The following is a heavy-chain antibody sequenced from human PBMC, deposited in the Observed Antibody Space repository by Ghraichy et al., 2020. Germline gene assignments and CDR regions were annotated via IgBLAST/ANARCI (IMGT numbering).Heavy chain of an antibody. V-gene: IGHV1-8*01. CDR3: AILPSVVAVRDD. Sequence: ASVKVSCRASGYTFSTDDVHWVRQATGQGPEWMGWMNPNTGDTGYARQFQGRITMTRSSALNTVYMELSSLRSEDTALYYCAILPSVVAVRDDWGQGTLVTVSS. CDR2: MNPNTGDT. D-gene: IGHD3-22*01. CDR1: GYTFSTDD. J-gene: IGHJ4*02.